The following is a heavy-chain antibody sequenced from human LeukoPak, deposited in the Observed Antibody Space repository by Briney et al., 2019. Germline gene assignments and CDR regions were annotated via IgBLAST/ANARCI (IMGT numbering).Heavy chain of an antibody. CDR1: GGSISSYY. D-gene: IGHD1-1*01. CDR3: ARAQRYSRFYYYYMDV. J-gene: IGHJ6*03. Sequence: SETLSLTCTVSGGSISSYYWSWIRQPAGKGLEWIGRIYTSGSTNYNPSLKSRVTMSVDTSKNQFSLKLSSVTAADTAVYYCARAQRYSRFYYYYMDVWGKGTTVTVSS. CDR2: IYTSGST. V-gene: IGHV4-4*07.